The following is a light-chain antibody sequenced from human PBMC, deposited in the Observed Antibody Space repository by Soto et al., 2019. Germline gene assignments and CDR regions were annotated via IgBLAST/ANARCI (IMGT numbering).Light chain of an antibody. Sequence: DIQMTQSPSSLSASVGDRVTITCRASQSISSYLNWYQQKPGKAPKLLIYAASSLQSGLPSRFSGSGSGTDFTLTISSLQPEDFATYYCQQSYSTPPFTFGPGTKVDI. CDR3: QQSYSTPPFT. J-gene: IGKJ3*01. CDR1: QSISSY. V-gene: IGKV1-39*01. CDR2: AAS.